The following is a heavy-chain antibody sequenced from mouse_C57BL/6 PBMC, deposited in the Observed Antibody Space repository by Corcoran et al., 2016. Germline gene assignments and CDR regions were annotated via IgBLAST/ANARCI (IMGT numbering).Heavy chain of an antibody. CDR3: ARFDGYDWYFDV. CDR1: GYTFTDYY. J-gene: IGHJ1*03. D-gene: IGHD2-3*01. V-gene: IGHV1-76*01. Sequence: QVQLKQSGAELVRPGASVKLSCKASGYTFTDYYINWVKQRPGQGLEWIARIYPGSGNTYYNEKFKGKATLTAEKSSSTAYMQLSSLTSEDSAVYCCARFDGYDWYFDVWGTGTTVTVSS. CDR2: IYPGSGNT.